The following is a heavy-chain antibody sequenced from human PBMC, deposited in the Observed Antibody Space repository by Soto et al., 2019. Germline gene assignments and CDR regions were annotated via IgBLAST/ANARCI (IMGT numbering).Heavy chain of an antibody. J-gene: IGHJ5*02. CDR3: ESVWLMP. Sequence: SETLSLSCAGYGGPFRDYYWSWIHQPPGKGLEWIGEITDSGSTNYNPSLKSRVTISIDTSKSQFSLKVSSVTAADTAGYYCESVWLMPWGQVTLLPVSS. D-gene: IGHD3-16*01. V-gene: IGHV4-34*01. CDR2: ITDSGST. CDR1: GGPFRDYY.